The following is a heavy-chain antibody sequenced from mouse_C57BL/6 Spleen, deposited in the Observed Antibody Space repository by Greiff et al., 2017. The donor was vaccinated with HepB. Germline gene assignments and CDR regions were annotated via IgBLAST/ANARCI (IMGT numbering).Heavy chain of an antibody. CDR1: GYTFTSYW. CDR3: ARRDSNYEDYAMDY. D-gene: IGHD2-5*01. CDR2: IDPSDSYT. V-gene: IGHV1-69*01. Sequence: QVQLQQPGAELVMPGASVKLSCKASGYTFTSYWMHWVKQRPGQGLEWIGEIDPSDSYTNYNQKFKGKSTVTVDKSSSTAYMQLSSLTSEDSAVYYCARRDSNYEDYAMDYWGQGTSVTVSS. J-gene: IGHJ4*01.